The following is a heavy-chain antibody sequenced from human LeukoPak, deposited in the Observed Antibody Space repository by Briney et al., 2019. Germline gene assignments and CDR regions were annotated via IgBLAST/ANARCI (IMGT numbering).Heavy chain of an antibody. CDR3: ARGTAYMWFDP. Sequence: SETLSLTCTVSGGSISSSTYSWGWKRQPPGKGLEWIGSIFYSGSTYYNPSLKSRVTISVDTYKNQFSLKLSSVTAADTAVYYCARGTAYMWFDPWGQGTLVTVSS. D-gene: IGHD3-16*01. CDR1: GGSISSSTYS. J-gene: IGHJ5*02. CDR2: IFYSGST. V-gene: IGHV4-39*01.